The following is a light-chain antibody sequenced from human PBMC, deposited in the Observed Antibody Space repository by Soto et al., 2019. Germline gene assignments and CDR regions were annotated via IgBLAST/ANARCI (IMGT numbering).Light chain of an antibody. CDR1: SSDVGGYKY. Sequence: QSALTQPPSASGSPGQSVTISCTGTSSDVGGYKYVSWYQQYPGKAPKLMIYAVSERPSGVPDRFSGSKSGNTASLTVSGLQAEDEADYYCSSYAGSNNYVFGTGTKLTV. J-gene: IGLJ1*01. CDR3: SSYAGSNNYV. CDR2: AVS. V-gene: IGLV2-8*01.